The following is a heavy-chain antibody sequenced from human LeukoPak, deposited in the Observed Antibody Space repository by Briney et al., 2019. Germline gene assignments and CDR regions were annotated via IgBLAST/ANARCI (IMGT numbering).Heavy chain of an antibody. D-gene: IGHD4-23*01. CDR3: AKDLVNSALPGYFDY. V-gene: IGHV3-30-3*01. J-gene: IGHJ4*02. CDR1: GFTFSSYA. CDR2: ISYDGSNK. Sequence: GRSLRLSCAASGFTFSSYAMHWVRQAPGKGLEWVAVISYDGSNKYYADSVKGRFTISRDNSKNTLYLQMNSLRAEDTAVYYCAKDLVNSALPGYFDYWGQGTLVTVSS.